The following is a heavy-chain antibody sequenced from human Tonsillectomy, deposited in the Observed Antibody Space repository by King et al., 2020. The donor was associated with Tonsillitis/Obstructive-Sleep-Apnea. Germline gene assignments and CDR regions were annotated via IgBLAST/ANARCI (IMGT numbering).Heavy chain of an antibody. CDR3: ARHLGGYSNYGWEVDY. V-gene: IGHV2-70*01. D-gene: IGHD4-11*01. J-gene: IGHJ4*02. CDR1: GFSLSTSGMC. CDR2: IDWDDDK. Sequence: VTLKESGPALVKPTQTLTLTCTFSGFSLSTSGMCVSWIRQPPGKALEWLALIDWDDDKYYSTSPKTRLTISKDTSKNQVVLTMTNMDPVDTATYYCARHLGGYSNYGWEVDYWGQGTLVTVSS.